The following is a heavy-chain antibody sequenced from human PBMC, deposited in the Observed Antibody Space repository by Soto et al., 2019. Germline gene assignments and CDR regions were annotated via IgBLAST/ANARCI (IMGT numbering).Heavy chain of an antibody. CDR2: ISGSGGST. J-gene: IGHJ6*02. Sequence: PGGSLRLSCAASVFTFSSYAMSWVRQAPGKGLEWVSAISGSGGSTYYADSVKGRFTISRDNSKNTLYLQMNSLRAEDTAVYYCAKVILDTAMVTGYYYGMDVWGQGTTVTVSS. V-gene: IGHV3-23*01. D-gene: IGHD5-18*01. CDR3: AKVILDTAMVTGYYYGMDV. CDR1: VFTFSSYA.